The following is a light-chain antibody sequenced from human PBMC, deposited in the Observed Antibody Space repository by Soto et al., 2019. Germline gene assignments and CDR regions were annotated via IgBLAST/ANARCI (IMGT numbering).Light chain of an antibody. CDR1: QGITTY. Sequence: IQLTQSPSSLPASVGDRVTITCRASQGITTYLAWYQQKPGKAPKLLIYAASALQSGVPSRFSGSGSGTDFTLTISRLEPEDSAVYYCHYYGDSPPSTFGQGTKVEIK. CDR2: AAS. J-gene: IGKJ2*01. V-gene: IGKV1-9*01. CDR3: HYYGDSPPST.